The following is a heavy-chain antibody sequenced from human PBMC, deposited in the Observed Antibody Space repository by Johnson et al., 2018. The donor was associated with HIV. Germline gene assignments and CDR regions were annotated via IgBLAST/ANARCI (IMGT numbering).Heavy chain of an antibody. V-gene: IGHV3-30-3*01. Sequence: QMLLVESGGGLVKPGGSLRLSCAASGFSFSDSAMHWVRQAPGKGLEWVAVISFDGSTIYYADSVKGRFTISRDNSKNTLYLQMNSLRAEDTAVYYCAKGADYDDYEGAFDIWGQGTMVTVSS. CDR3: AKGADYDDYEGAFDI. J-gene: IGHJ3*02. CDR2: ISFDGSTI. CDR1: GFSFSDSA. D-gene: IGHD4-17*01.